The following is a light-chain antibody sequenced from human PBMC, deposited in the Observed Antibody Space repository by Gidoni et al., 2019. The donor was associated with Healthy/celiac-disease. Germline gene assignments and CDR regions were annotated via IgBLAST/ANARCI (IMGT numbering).Light chain of an antibody. J-gene: IGKJ1*01. Sequence: EIVMTQSLATLSVSPGERATLSCRASQSVSSNLPWYQQKPGQAPRLLIYGESTRATGIPARFSGSGSGTEFTLTISSLQSEDFAVYYCQQYNNWPTWTFGQGTKVEIK. CDR3: QQYNNWPTWT. V-gene: IGKV3-15*01. CDR2: GES. CDR1: QSVSSN.